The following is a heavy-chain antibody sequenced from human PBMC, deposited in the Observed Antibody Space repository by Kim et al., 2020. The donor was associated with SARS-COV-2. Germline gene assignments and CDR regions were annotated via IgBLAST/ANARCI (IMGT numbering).Heavy chain of an antibody. V-gene: IGHV4-39*07. CDR3: ARAGVWEQQLAKLYYYYGMDV. J-gene: IGHJ6*02. Sequence: SETLSLTCTVSGGSISSSSYYWGWIRQPPGKGLEWIGSIYYSGSTYYNPSLKSRVTISVDTSKNQFSLKLSSVTAADTAVYYCARAGVWEQQLAKLYYYYGMDVWGQGTTVTVSS. D-gene: IGHD6-13*01. CDR2: IYYSGST. CDR1: GGSISSSSYY.